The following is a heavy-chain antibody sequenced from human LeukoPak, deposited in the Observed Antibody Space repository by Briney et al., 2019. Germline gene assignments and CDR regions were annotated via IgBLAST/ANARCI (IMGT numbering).Heavy chain of an antibody. D-gene: IGHD6-13*01. Sequence: SETLSLTWTVYGGSISSYYWGWVRQPPGKGMEWIVYIYYSGTTNYNPSLQSRVTISVYTSKNQFSLKLSSVTAADTAVYYCARGVYIAAAQYGYWGQGTLVTVSS. J-gene: IGHJ4*02. CDR3: ARGVYIAAAQYGY. CDR1: GGSISSYY. CDR2: IYYSGTT. V-gene: IGHV4-59*01.